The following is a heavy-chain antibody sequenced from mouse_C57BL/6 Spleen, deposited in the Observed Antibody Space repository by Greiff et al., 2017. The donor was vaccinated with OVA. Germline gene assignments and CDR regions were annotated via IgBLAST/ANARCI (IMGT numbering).Heavy chain of an antibody. D-gene: IGHD1-1*01. J-gene: IGHJ2*01. CDR2: IWRGGST. Sequence: VQLQESGPGLVQPSQSLSITCTVSGFSLTSYGVHWVRQSPGKGLEWLGVIWRGGSTDYNAAFMSRLSITKDNSKSQVFFKMNSLQADDTAIYYCATSYYYGSSLDYWGQGTTLTVSS. V-gene: IGHV2-5*01. CDR1: GFSLTSYG. CDR3: ATSYYYGSSLDY.